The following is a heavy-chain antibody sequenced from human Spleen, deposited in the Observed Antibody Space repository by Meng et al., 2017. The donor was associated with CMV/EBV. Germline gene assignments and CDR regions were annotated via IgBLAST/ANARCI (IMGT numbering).Heavy chain of an antibody. D-gene: IGHD2-15*01. V-gene: IGHV1-69*10. CDR2: ILPIVGLT. CDR3: ARLGYCGATTCFYAANYYYFGMDV. Sequence: WVRQAPGQGLEWMGGILPIVGLTNYAQRFQGRVTFTADKSTNIAYMELRSLRSEDTAVYYCARLGYCGATTCFYAANYYYFGMDVWGQGTLVTVSS. J-gene: IGHJ6*02.